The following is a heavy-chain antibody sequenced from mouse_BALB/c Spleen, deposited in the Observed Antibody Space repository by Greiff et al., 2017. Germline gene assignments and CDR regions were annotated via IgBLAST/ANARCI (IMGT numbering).Heavy chain of an antibody. CDR2: IRNKANGYTT. CDR3: ARDRRCYDGFAY. CDR1: GFTFTDYY. V-gene: IGHV7-3*02. D-gene: IGHD2-12*01. J-gene: IGHJ3*01. Sequence: EVKLVESGGGLVQPGGSLRLSCATSGFTFTDYYMSWVRQPPGKALEWLGFIRNKANGYTTEYSASVKGRFTIARDNSQSILYLQMNTLRAEDSATYYCARDRRCYDGFAYWGQGTLVTVSA.